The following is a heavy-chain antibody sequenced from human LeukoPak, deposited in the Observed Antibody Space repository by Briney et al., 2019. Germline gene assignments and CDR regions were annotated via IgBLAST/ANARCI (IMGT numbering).Heavy chain of an antibody. CDR2: ISGSGGST. D-gene: IGHD2-2*01. CDR3: AKRYCSSTSCQVSNAFDI. Sequence: GGSLRLSCAASGFTFSSYAMSWVRQAPGKGLEWVSIISGSGGSTYYADSVKGRFTISRDNSKNTLYLQMNSLRAEDTAVYYCAKRYCSSTSCQVSNAFDIWGQGTMVTVSS. V-gene: IGHV3-23*01. CDR1: GFTFSSYA. J-gene: IGHJ3*02.